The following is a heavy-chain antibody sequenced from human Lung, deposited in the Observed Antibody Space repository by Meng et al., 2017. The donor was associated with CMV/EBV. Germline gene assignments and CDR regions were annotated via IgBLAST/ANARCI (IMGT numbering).Heavy chain of an antibody. Sequence: ASXXVSXKASGYTFNNYAMITWVRQAPGEGLEWMVQIRTYTGNTIYAQKLQGRVTMTTDTSTSTAYMELRSLRSDDSSVYYCVREYDGNGNYGMDVWGKGTTVIVSS. D-gene: IGHD2-8*01. CDR2: IRTYTGNT. V-gene: IGHV1-18*01. CDR3: VREYDGNGNYGMDV. CDR1: GYTFNNYA. J-gene: IGHJ6*04.